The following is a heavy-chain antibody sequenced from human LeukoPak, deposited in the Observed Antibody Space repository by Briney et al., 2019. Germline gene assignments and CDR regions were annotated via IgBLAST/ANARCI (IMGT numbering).Heavy chain of an antibody. J-gene: IGHJ4*02. CDR3: ARRRFGEPNDY. CDR2: MNPNSGNT. Sequence: GASVKVSCKASGYTFTSYDINWVRQATGQGLEWMGWMNPNSGNTGYAQKFQGRVTITRDTSISTAYMELSSLRSEDTAVYYCARRRFGEPNDYWGQGTLVTVSS. V-gene: IGHV1-8*03. D-gene: IGHD3-10*01. CDR1: GYTFTSYD.